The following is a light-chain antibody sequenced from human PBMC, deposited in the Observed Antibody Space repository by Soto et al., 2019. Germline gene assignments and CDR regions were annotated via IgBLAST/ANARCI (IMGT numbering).Light chain of an antibody. V-gene: IGKV1-33*01. J-gene: IGKJ4*01. Sequence: DIQMTQSPSSLSASVGDRVTITCQASQDISNYLNWYQQKPGKAPKLLIYDASNLETGVPSRFSGSGSGKDFTFTISSLQPEDIATYYCQQYDNLPLTFGGGTKGDIK. CDR1: QDISNY. CDR3: QQYDNLPLT. CDR2: DAS.